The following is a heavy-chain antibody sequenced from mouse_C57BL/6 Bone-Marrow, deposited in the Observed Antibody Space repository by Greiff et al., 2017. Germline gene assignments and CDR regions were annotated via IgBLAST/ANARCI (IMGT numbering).Heavy chain of an antibody. V-gene: IGHV1-55*01. D-gene: IGHD2-5*01. CDR3: ARPYYSNYWYFDV. CDR2: IYPGSGST. J-gene: IGHJ1*03. Sequence: VQLQQPGAELVKPGASVKMSCKASGYTFTSYWITWVKQRPGQGLEWIGDIYPGSGSTNSNEKFKIKATLTVDTSSSTAYMQLSSLTSEDSAVYYCARPYYSNYWYFDVWGTGTTVTVSS. CDR1: GYTFTSYW.